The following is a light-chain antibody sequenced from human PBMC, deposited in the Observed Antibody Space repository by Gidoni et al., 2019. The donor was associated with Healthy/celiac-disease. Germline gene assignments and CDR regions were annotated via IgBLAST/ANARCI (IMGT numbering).Light chain of an antibody. J-gene: IGKJ1*01. CDR3: RQALQTPRT. Sequence: IVMTQSPLSLPVTPGEPASISCRSSQSLLHSNGYNYLDWYLQKPGQSPQLLIYLGSNRASGVPDRFSGSGSGTDFTLKISRVEAEDVGVYYCRQALQTPRTFXXXTKVEIK. CDR2: LGS. V-gene: IGKV2-28*01. CDR1: QSLLHSNGYNY.